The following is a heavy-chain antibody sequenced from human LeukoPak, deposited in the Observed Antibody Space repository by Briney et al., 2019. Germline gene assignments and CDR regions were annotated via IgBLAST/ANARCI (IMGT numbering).Heavy chain of an antibody. Sequence: SQTFSLTCAISGGSVSSNSAAWNWIRQSPSRGLEWLGRTYYRSKWYNDYAVSVKSRITINPDTSKNQFSLQLNSVTPEDTAVYYCARGVGTGTAWDYYYGMDVWGQGTTVTVSS. CDR3: ARGVGTGTAWDYYYGMDV. CDR2: TYYRSKWYN. J-gene: IGHJ6*02. CDR1: GGSVSSNSAA. D-gene: IGHD1-7*01. V-gene: IGHV6-1*01.